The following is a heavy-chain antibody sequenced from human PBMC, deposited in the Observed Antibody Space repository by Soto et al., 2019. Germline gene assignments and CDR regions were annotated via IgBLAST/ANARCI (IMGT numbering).Heavy chain of an antibody. D-gene: IGHD3-22*01. V-gene: IGHV1-18*04. CDR2: IRAYNGNT. CDR3: ARDRNYYDSSGSFDY. Sequence: VKVSCNASGYTFISYGVSWVRHAPGQGLEWMGWIRAYNGNTNYAQKRQGRVTMTTDTSTRTAYIELRSLRSDDTAVYYCARDRNYYDSSGSFDYWGQGTMVTVSS. J-gene: IGHJ4*02. CDR1: GYTFISYG.